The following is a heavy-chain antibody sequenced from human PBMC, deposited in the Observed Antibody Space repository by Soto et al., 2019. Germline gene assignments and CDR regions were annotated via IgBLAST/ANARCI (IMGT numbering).Heavy chain of an antibody. V-gene: IGHV4-61*08. CDR3: ARVPVDTYMIYWSDP. J-gene: IGHJ5*02. CDR1: GDSINSGDYY. Sequence: SETLSLTCSVSGDSINSGDYYWTWMRQAPGKGLQWVGHVYFSGSTNYNPSLKSRVTISLDTSKNQFSLKLRSVTAGDTAVYYCARVPVDTYMIYWSDPWAQGTMVTVSS. D-gene: IGHD5-18*01. CDR2: VYFSGST.